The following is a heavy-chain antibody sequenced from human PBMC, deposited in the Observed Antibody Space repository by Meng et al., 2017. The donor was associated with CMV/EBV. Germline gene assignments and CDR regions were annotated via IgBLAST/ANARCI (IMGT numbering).Heavy chain of an antibody. V-gene: IGHV4-59*01. J-gene: IGHJ5*02. D-gene: IGHD6-19*01. CDR1: GGSISSYY. CDR2: IYYSGST. CDR3: ARRRFSSGWLAGFDP. Sequence: SETLSLTCTVSGGSISSYYWSWIRQPPGKGLEWIGYIYYSGSTNYNPSLKSRVTISVDTSKNQFSLKLSSVTAADTAVYYCARRRFSSGWLAGFDPWGQGTLVTVSS.